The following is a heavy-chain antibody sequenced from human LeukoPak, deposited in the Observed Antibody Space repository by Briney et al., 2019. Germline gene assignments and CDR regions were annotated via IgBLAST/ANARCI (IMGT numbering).Heavy chain of an antibody. CDR2: INEDGSVK. J-gene: IGHJ4*02. CDR3: AKDDAWIQFGN. Sequence: GGSLRLSCEAFEFTFSNYWMSWVRQAPGKGLEWVANINEDGSVKYYADSVKGRFTISRDNARNSVFLQMNSLRPEDTAVYYCAKDDAWIQFGNWGRGTLVTVSS. D-gene: IGHD5-24*01. CDR1: EFTFSNYW. V-gene: IGHV3-7*03.